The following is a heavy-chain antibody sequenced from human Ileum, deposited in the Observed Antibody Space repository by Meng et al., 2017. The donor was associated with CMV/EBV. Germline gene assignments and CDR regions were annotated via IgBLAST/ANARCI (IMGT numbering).Heavy chain of an antibody. CDR3: ARVNYYDGSGYYYEPFDY. CDR1: FTVRSYW. J-gene: IGHJ4*02. D-gene: IGHD3-22*01. Sequence: FTVRSYWMHWVRQARGKGLVWVSRINSDGSSTNYADSVKGRFTISRDNAKKTLYLQMNSLRAEDTAMYYCARVNYYDGSGYYYEPFDYWGQGTLVTVSS. V-gene: IGHV3-74*01. CDR2: INSDGSST.